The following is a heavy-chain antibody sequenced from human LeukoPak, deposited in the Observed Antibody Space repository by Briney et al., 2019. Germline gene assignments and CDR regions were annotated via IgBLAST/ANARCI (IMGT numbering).Heavy chain of an antibody. CDR1: GYTFTSYG. D-gene: IGHD6-13*01. Sequence: GASVKVSCKASGYTFTSYGISWVRQAPGQGLEWMGWINPNSGGTNYAQKFQGRVTMTRDTSISTAYMELSRLRSDDTAVYYCAREYPGIAAAGNDAFDIWGQGTMVTVSS. CDR2: INPNSGGT. CDR3: AREYPGIAAAGNDAFDI. J-gene: IGHJ3*02. V-gene: IGHV1-2*02.